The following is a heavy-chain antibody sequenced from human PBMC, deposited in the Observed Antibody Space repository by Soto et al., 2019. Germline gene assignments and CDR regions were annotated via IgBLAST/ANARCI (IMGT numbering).Heavy chain of an antibody. CDR2: ISSNGGST. CDR1: GFTFSSYA. J-gene: IGHJ4*02. CDR3: VNGDPSGSYPN. Sequence: GGSLRLSCSASGFTFSSYAMHWVRQAPGKGPEYVSAISSNGGSTYYADSVKGRFTISRDNSKNTLYLQMSSLRAEDTAVYYCVNGDPSGSYPNWGQGTLVTVSS. D-gene: IGHD1-26*01. V-gene: IGHV3-64D*06.